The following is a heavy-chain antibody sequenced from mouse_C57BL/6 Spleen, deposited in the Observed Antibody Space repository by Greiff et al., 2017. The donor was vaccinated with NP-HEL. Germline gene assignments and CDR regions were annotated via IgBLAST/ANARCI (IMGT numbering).Heavy chain of an antibody. CDR1: GYAFSSSW. CDR3: ARRGNYDYDGDWYFDV. Sequence: VQLQQSGPELVKPGASVKISCKASGYAFSSSWMNWVKQRPGKGLEWIGRIYPGDGDNNYNGKFKGKATLTADKSSSTAYIQLSSLTSEDSAVYFWARRGNYDYDGDWYFDVWGTGTTVTVSS. V-gene: IGHV1-82*01. J-gene: IGHJ1*03. CDR2: IYPGDGDN. D-gene: IGHD2-4*01.